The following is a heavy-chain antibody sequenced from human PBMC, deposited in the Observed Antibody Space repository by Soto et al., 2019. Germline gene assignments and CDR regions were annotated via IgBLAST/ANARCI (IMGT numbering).Heavy chain of an antibody. V-gene: IGHV4-59*08. CDR1: GGSISSFY. D-gene: IGHD6-13*01. CDR3: ARHVDCSGWYKRAFDI. CDR2: IFYSGST. J-gene: IGHJ3*02. Sequence: QVQLQESGPGLVQPSETLSLTCAVSGGSISSFYWSWIRQPPRKGLEWIGYIFYSGSTDYNPSLKNLDTISLDTSNSQISLKLSSVIATDTAVYYCARHVDCSGWYKRAFDIWGQGTMVTVSS.